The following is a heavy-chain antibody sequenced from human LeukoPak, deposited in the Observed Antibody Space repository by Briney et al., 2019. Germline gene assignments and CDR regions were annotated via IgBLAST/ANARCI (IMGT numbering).Heavy chain of an antibody. D-gene: IGHD6-13*01. J-gene: IGHJ3*02. CDR2: INHSGST. Sequence: SETLSLTCAVYGGSFSGYYWSWIRQPPGKGLEWIGEINHSGSTNYNPSLKSRVTISVDKSKNQFSLKLSSVTAADTAVYYCARDIDSSSWSHAFDIWGQGTMVTVSS. CDR1: GGSFSGYY. CDR3: ARDIDSSSWSHAFDI. V-gene: IGHV4-34*01.